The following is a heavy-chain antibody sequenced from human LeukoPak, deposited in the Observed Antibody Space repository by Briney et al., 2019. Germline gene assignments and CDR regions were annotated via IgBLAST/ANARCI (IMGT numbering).Heavy chain of an antibody. D-gene: IGHD3-10*01. CDR1: GFTFSSYS. V-gene: IGHV3-21*01. CDR3: AREAYGSGNYPFDY. J-gene: IGHJ4*02. Sequence: GGSLRLSCAASGFTFSSYSMNWVRQAPGKGLEWVSSITSNGANMYYADSVKGRFTISRDNAKNSLYLQMNSLRVEDTAVYYCAREAYGSGNYPFDYWGQGTLVTVSS. CDR2: ITSNGANM.